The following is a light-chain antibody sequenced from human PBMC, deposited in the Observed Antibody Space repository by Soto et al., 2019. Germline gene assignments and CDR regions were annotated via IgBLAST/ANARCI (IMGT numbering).Light chain of an antibody. CDR1: QSVLYSSNNKNY. V-gene: IGKV4-1*01. CDR2: WAS. J-gene: IGKJ4*01. CDR3: QQYPGT. Sequence: DIVMTQSPDSLAVSLGERATINCKSSQSVLYSSNNKNYLAWCQQKPGQPPKLLIYWASTRESGVPDRFSGSGSGTDFTLTISSLQAEDVAVYYCQQYPGTFGGGTKVEIK.